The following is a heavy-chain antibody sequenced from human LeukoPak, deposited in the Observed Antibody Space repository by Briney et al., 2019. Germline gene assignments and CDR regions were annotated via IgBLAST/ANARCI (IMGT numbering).Heavy chain of an antibody. D-gene: IGHD2-2*01. CDR1: GGTFSSYA. V-gene: IGHV1-69*01. Sequence: SVKVSCKASGGTFSSYAISWVRQAPGQGLEWMGGIIPIFGTANYAQKFQGRVTITADESTSTAYMELSSLRSEDTAVYYCARNAVPDRPFSGMDVWGKGTTVTVSS. CDR2: IIPIFGTA. CDR3: ARNAVPDRPFSGMDV. J-gene: IGHJ6*04.